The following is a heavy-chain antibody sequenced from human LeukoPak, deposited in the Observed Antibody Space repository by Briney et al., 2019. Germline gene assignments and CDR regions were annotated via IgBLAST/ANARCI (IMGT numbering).Heavy chain of an antibody. J-gene: IGHJ4*02. CDR3: TREKRYFDWFQADY. V-gene: IGHV3-49*03. CDR2: IRNKAYGGTA. Sequence: GGSLRLSCTASGFTFSDYAMSWFRQAPGKGLEWVGFIRNKAYGGTAEYAASVKGRFTISRDDSETIAYLQMNSLKTEDTAVYYCTREKRYFDWFQADYWGQGTLVTVSS. CDR1: GFTFSDYA. D-gene: IGHD3-9*01.